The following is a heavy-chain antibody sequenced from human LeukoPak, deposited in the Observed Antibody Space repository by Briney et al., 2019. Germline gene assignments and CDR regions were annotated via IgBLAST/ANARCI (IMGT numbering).Heavy chain of an antibody. CDR1: GGSISSYY. V-gene: IGHV4-4*07. J-gene: IGHJ4*02. Sequence: SSETLSLTCTVSGGSISSYYWSWIRQPAGKGLEWIGRIYTSGSTNYNPSLKSRVTISVDKSKNQFSLKLSSVTAADTAVYYCAGYCSGGSCYNWDYWGQGTLVTVSS. CDR2: IYTSGST. D-gene: IGHD2-15*01. CDR3: AGYCSGGSCYNWDY.